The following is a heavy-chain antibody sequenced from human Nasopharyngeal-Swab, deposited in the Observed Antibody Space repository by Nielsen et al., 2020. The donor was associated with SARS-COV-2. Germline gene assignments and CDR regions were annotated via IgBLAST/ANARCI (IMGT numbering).Heavy chain of an antibody. CDR3: VRDVIATVTTPPDY. J-gene: IGHJ4*02. Sequence: GGSLRLSCAASGFTFSSYWMSWVRQAPGKGLEWAANIKQAGGEKNYVDSVKGRFTISRDNAKNSLYLQMNTLRAEDTAVYYCVRDVIATVTTPPDYWGQGTLVTVSS. V-gene: IGHV3-7*01. D-gene: IGHD4-17*01. CDR1: GFTFSSYW. CDR2: IKQAGGEK.